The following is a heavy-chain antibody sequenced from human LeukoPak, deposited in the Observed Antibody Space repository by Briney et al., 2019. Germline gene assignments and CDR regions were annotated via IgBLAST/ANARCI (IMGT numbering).Heavy chain of an antibody. Sequence: SETLSLTCTVSGGSISSGSYYWSWIRQPAGKGLEWIGRIYTSGSTNYNPSLKSRVTISVDTSKNQFSLKLSSVTAADTAVYYCAREGTRFRPYGSGSTLDYWGQGTLVTVSS. CDR2: IYTSGST. D-gene: IGHD3-10*01. CDR3: AREGTRFRPYGSGSTLDY. V-gene: IGHV4-61*02. J-gene: IGHJ4*02. CDR1: GGSISSGSYY.